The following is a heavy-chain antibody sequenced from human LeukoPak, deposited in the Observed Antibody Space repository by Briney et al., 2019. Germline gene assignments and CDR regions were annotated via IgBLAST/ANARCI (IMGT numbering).Heavy chain of an antibody. D-gene: IGHD2-21*02. CDR3: ARGSGDCICPAY. V-gene: IGHV3-7*01. CDR1: GLTFSNYY. CDR2: INQYGSAK. J-gene: IGHJ4*02. Sequence: GGSLRLSCAASGLTFSNYYMSWVRQAPGKGLEWVANINQYGSAKNYVDSVKGRFTISRDNAKSSLYLQMNSLRAEDTAVYYCARGSGDCICPAYWGQGTLVTVSS.